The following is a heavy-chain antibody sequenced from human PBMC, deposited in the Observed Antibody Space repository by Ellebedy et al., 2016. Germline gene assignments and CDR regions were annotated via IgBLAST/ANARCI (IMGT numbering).Heavy chain of an antibody. Sequence: GGSLRLSCAASGFTFSSYGMHWVRQAPGKGLEWVAVIWYDGSNKYYADSVKGRFTISRDNSKNTLYLQMNSLRAEDTAVYYCARVPDYSNYYGMDVWGQGTTVTVSS. V-gene: IGHV3-33*01. D-gene: IGHD4-11*01. CDR1: GFTFSSYG. CDR3: ARVPDYSNYYGMDV. J-gene: IGHJ6*02. CDR2: IWYDGSNK.